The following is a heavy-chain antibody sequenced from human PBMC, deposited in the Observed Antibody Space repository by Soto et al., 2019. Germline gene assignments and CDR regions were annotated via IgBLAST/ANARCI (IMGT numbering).Heavy chain of an antibody. D-gene: IGHD6-13*01. CDR3: TRDASRDSSARGWFDP. J-gene: IGHJ5*02. CDR1: GFTFRSFT. CDR2: ISSNSAYI. V-gene: IGHV3-21*01. Sequence: GGSLRLSCAASGFTFRSFTMNRVRQAPGKGLEWVSTISSNSAYIYYTDALRGRFTISRDNAKNSLHLQMNSLRAEDTAVYYCTRDASRDSSARGWFDPWGPGTLVTVSS.